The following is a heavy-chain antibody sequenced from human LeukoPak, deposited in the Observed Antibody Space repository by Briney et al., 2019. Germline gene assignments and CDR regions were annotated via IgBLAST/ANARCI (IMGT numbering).Heavy chain of an antibody. D-gene: IGHD3-10*01. J-gene: IGHJ4*02. CDR3: ARGSLWFGESHFDY. CDR2: ISAYNGNT. V-gene: IGHV1-18*01. Sequence: ASVKVSCKASGGTFSSYAISWVRQAPGQGLEWMGWISAYNGNTNYAQKLQGRVTMTTDTSTSTAYMELRSLRSDDTAVYYCARGSLWFGESHFDYWGQGTLVTVSS. CDR1: GGTFSSYA.